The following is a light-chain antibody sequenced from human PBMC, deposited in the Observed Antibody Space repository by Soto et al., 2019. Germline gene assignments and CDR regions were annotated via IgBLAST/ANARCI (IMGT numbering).Light chain of an antibody. CDR3: AAWDDSLNGWV. CDR2: EVT. CDR1: SSDVGGYNH. V-gene: IGLV2-8*01. J-gene: IGLJ3*02. Sequence: QSALTQPPSASGSPGQSVTISCTGTSSDVGGYNHVSWYQQHPGKAPKVVIYEVTKRPSGVPDRFSGSKSGTSASLAISGLQSEDEADYYCAAWDDSLNGWVFGGGTKLTVL.